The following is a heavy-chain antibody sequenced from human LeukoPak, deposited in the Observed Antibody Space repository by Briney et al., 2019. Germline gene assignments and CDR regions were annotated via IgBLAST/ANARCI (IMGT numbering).Heavy chain of an antibody. CDR1: GFTFSSYA. Sequence: GGSLRLSCAASGFTFSSYAMSWVRQAPGKGLEWVSGISGSGDSTYYADSVKGRFTISRDNSKNTLYLQMNNLRVEDTAVYYCAKDRGSSGWSTFDYWGQGTLVTVSS. D-gene: IGHD6-19*01. CDR2: ISGSGDST. V-gene: IGHV3-23*01. CDR3: AKDRGSSGWSTFDY. J-gene: IGHJ4*02.